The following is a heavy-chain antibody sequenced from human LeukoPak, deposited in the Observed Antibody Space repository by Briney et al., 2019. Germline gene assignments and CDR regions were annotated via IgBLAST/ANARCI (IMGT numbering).Heavy chain of an antibody. J-gene: IGHJ4*02. CDR2: ISPNSGAT. CDR3: AREKDSGWYSIRYFDY. D-gene: IGHD6-19*01. CDR1: GYTFTGYY. V-gene: IGHV1-2*02. Sequence: GASVKVSCKASGYTFTGYYIHWVRQAPGQGLEWMGWISPNSGATNYAQKFQGRVTMTRDTSISTASMELSSLQPDDTAVYYCAREKDSGWYSIRYFDYWGQGTLVTVSS.